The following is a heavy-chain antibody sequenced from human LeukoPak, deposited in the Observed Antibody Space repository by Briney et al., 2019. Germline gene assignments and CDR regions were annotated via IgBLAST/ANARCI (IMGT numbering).Heavy chain of an antibody. CDR3: ARAIGDFGRYGVDV. J-gene: IGHJ6*02. CDR2: ISSSGSTI. CDR1: GFTFSSYE. D-gene: IGHD4-17*01. Sequence: PGGSLRLSCAASGFTFSSYEMKWVRQAPGKGLQWVSYISSSGSTIYYADSVKGRFTISRDNAKNSLYQQMNSLRVEDTAVYYCARAIGDFGRYGVDVWGQGTTITVFS. V-gene: IGHV3-48*03.